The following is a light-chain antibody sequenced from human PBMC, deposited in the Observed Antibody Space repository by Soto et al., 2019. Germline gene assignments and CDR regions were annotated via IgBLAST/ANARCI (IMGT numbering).Light chain of an antibody. J-gene: IGKJ2*01. V-gene: IGKV1-12*01. CDR3: QQSNGVPLT. Sequence: DLQMTQSPSSVSASVGDRVTITCRASQGISSCLAWYQQKPGKAPKLMISAAYSMQSGVPSTLSGSGSGTDFTLTISSLQPEDFATYDGQQSNGVPLTFGQGTKLEIK. CDR2: AAY. CDR1: QGISSC.